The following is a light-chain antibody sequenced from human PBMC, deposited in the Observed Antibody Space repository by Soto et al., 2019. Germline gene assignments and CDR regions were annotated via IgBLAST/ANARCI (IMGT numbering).Light chain of an antibody. V-gene: IGKV2-28*01. CDR3: MQALQNPYT. CDR1: QSLLHSNGYNY. J-gene: IGKJ2*01. Sequence: DIVMTQSPLSLPVTPGEPASISCRSSQSLLHSNGYNYLDWYLQKPGQSPQLLIYLGSNRASGVPDRFSGNGSGIDFTLKIRRVEAQDVGVYYGMQALQNPYTFGQGTRVEIK. CDR2: LGS.